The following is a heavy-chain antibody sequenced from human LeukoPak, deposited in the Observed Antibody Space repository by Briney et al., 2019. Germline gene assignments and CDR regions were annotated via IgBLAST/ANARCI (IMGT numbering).Heavy chain of an antibody. CDR3: ARAGIEYYDFWSGDTTGPLPFDY. V-gene: IGHV4-59*01. CDR2: IYYSGST. D-gene: IGHD3-3*01. Sequence: SETLPLTCTVSGGSISSYYWSWIRQPPGKGLEWIGYIYYSGSTNYNPSLKSRVTISVDTSKNQFSLKLSSVTAADTAVYYCARAGIEYYDFWSGDTTGPLPFDYWGQGTLVTVSS. CDR1: GGSISSYY. J-gene: IGHJ4*02.